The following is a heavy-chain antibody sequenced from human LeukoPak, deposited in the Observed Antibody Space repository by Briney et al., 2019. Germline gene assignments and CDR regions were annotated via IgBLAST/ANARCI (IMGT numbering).Heavy chain of an antibody. V-gene: IGHV4-59*01. J-gene: IGHJ3*02. CDR2: IYYSGST. CDR3: ARRRPAYYYDSSGYYRRAFDI. D-gene: IGHD3-22*01. Sequence: SETLSLTCTVSGGSISSYYWSWIRQPPGKGLEWIGYIYYSGSTNYNPSLKSRVTISVDTSKNQFSLKLSSVTAADTAVYYCARRRPAYYYDSSGYYRRAFDIWGQGTMVTVSS. CDR1: GGSISSYY.